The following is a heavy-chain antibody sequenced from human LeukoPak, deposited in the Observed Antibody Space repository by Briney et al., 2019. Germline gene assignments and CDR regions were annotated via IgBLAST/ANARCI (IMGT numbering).Heavy chain of an antibody. J-gene: IGHJ2*01. CDR3: ARGYWNFGL. CDR2: IKQDGSEK. CDR1: GFSISNYW. V-gene: IGHV3-7*01. Sequence: GGSLRLSCVASGFSISNYWMTWVRQAPGKGLEWVANIKQDGSEKNYVDSVKGRFTSSRDNAKNSLYLRMNRLRVEDTAVYYCARGYWNFGLWGRGTQVTVSS.